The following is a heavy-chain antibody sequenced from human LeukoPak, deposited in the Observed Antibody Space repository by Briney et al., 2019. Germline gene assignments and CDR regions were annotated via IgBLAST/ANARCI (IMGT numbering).Heavy chain of an antibody. CDR2: FYPEDGET. Sequence: ASVKVSCKVSGYTLTELSMHWVRQAPGKGLEWTGGFYPEDGETIYAQKFQGRVTMTEDTSTDTAYMELSSLRSEDTAVYYCATFPVVVVTAESFQHWGQGTLVTVSS. D-gene: IGHD2-21*02. J-gene: IGHJ1*01. CDR1: GYTLTELS. V-gene: IGHV1-24*01. CDR3: ATFPVVVVTAESFQH.